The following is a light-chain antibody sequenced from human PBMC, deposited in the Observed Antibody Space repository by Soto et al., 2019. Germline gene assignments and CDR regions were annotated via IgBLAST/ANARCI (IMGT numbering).Light chain of an antibody. CDR2: DVS. Sequence: EFVLTQSPATLSLSPGERATLSCRASQSVSSYLAWYQQKPGQAPRLLVYDVSNRATGIPARFSGGGSGTDFTLTISNLEPEDFAVYYCQQRSDWPWTFGQGTKVDIK. CDR3: QQRSDWPWT. J-gene: IGKJ1*01. V-gene: IGKV3-11*01. CDR1: QSVSSY.